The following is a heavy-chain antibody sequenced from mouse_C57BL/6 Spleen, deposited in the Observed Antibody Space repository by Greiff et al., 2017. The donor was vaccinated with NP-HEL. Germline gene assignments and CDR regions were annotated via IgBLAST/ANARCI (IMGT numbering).Heavy chain of an antibody. V-gene: IGHV5-4*01. Sequence: EVMLVESGGGLVKPGGSLKLSCAASGFTFSSYAMSWVRQTPEKRLEWVATISDGGSYTYYPDNVKGRFTISRDNAKNNLYLQMSHLKSEDTAMYYCARDTAQAMDYWGQGTSVTVSS. D-gene: IGHD3-2*02. CDR3: ARDTAQAMDY. J-gene: IGHJ4*01. CDR1: GFTFSSYA. CDR2: ISDGGSYT.